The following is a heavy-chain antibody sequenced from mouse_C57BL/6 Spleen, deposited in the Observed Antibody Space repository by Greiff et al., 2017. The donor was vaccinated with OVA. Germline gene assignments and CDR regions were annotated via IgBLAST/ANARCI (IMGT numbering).Heavy chain of an antibody. V-gene: IGHV10-1*01. Sequence: EVKLVESGGGLVQPKGSLKLSCAASGFSFNTYAMNWVRQAPGKGLEWVARIRSKSNNYATYYADSVKDRFTISRDDSESMLYLQMNNLKTEDTAMYYCVRPHLDGYSYAMDYWGQGTSVTVSS. CDR1: GFSFNTYA. CDR2: IRSKSNNYAT. CDR3: VRPHLDGYSYAMDY. J-gene: IGHJ4*01. D-gene: IGHD2-3*01.